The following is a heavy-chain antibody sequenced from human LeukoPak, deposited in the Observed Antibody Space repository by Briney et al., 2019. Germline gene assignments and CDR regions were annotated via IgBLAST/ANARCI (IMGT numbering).Heavy chain of an antibody. Sequence: PSETLSLTCAVYGGSFSGYYWSWIRQPPGKGLEWIGEINHSGSTNYNPSLKSRVTISVDTSKNQFSLKLSSVTAADTAVYYGASRYYYDSSGYYTILFDYFDYWGQGTLVTVSS. CDR1: GGSFSGYY. D-gene: IGHD3-22*01. V-gene: IGHV4-34*01. J-gene: IGHJ4*02. CDR3: ASRYYYDSSGYYTILFDYFDY. CDR2: INHSGST.